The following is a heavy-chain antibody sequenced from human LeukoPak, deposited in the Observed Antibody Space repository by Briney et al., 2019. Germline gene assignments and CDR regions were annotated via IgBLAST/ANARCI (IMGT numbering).Heavy chain of an antibody. D-gene: IGHD3-9*01. CDR1: RGTFSSYT. Sequence: GASVKVSCKASRGTFSSYTISWVRQAPGQGLEWMGGIIPIFGTANYAQKFQGRVTITADESTSTAYMELSSLRSEDTAVYYCARAFRMNLWLQGLDFWGQGTLVTVSS. CDR3: ARAFRMNLWLQGLDF. CDR2: IIPIFGTA. V-gene: IGHV1-69*13. J-gene: IGHJ4*02.